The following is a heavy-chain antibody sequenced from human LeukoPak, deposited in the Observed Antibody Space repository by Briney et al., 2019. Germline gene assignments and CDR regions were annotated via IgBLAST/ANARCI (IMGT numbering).Heavy chain of an antibody. D-gene: IGHD3-22*01. CDR3: SATYYYDSSEGY. CDR2: IKSKTDGGTT. J-gene: IGHJ4*02. V-gene: IGHV3-15*07. CDR1: GFTFSNAW. Sequence: GGSLRLSCAASGFTFSNAWMNWVRQAPGKGLEWVGRIKSKTDGGTTDYAAPVKGRFTISRDDSKNTLYLQMNSLKTEDTAVYYCSATYYYDSSEGYWGQGTLVTVSS.